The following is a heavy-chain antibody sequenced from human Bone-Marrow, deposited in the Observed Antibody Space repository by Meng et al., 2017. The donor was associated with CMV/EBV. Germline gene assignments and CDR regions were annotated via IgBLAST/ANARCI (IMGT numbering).Heavy chain of an antibody. CDR3: AREPSGIAVAGPDY. J-gene: IGHJ4*02. D-gene: IGHD6-19*01. CDR2: ISAYNGNT. V-gene: IGHV1-18*01. Sequence: ASVKVSCKASGGTFSSYAISWVRQAPGQGLEWMGWISAYNGNTNYAQKLQGRVTMTTDTSTSTAYMELRSLRSDDTAVYYCAREPSGIAVAGPDYWGQGTLVTVSS. CDR1: GGTFSSYA.